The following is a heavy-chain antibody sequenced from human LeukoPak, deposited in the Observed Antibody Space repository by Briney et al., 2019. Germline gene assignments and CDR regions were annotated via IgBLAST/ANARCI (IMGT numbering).Heavy chain of an antibody. CDR3: AKDSRFDYYDSSGYYYLHDY. V-gene: IGHV3-23*01. Sequence: GGSLRLTCAASGFTFSSYAMSWVRQAPGKGLEWVSAISGSGGSTYYADSVKGRFTISRDNSKNTLYLQMNSLRAEDTAVYYCAKDSRFDYYDSSGYYYLHDYWGQGTLVTVSS. D-gene: IGHD3-22*01. CDR1: GFTFSSYA. CDR2: ISGSGGST. J-gene: IGHJ4*02.